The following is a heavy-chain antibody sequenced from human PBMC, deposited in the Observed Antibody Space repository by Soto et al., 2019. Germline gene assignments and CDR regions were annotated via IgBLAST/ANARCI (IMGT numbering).Heavy chain of an antibody. CDR1: GGSISSGDYY. V-gene: IGHV4-30-4*01. Sequence: QVQLQESGPGLVKPSQTLSLTCTVSGGSISSGDYYWSWIRQPPGKGLEWIGYIYYSGSTYYNPSLKVLVTISVDTSKNQFPLKLSSVTAADTAVYYCARVGGFGATTIDYWGQGTLVTVSS. CDR2: IYYSGST. J-gene: IGHJ4*02. D-gene: IGHD3-10*01. CDR3: ARVGGFGATTIDY.